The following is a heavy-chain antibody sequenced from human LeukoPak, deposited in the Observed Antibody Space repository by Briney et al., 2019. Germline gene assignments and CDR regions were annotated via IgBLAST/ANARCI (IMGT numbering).Heavy chain of an antibody. CDR2: IWYDGSNK. V-gene: IGHV3-33*01. Sequence: PGRSLRLSCAASGFTFSNHGMHWVRQAPGKGLEWVALIWYDGSNKEYAESVKGRFTISRDNSKNTLYLQMNSLRDEDTAVYYCATQCGGNCRDDYWGQGTLVTVSS. D-gene: IGHD1-1*01. J-gene: IGHJ4*02. CDR1: GFTFSNHG. CDR3: ATQCGGNCRDDY.